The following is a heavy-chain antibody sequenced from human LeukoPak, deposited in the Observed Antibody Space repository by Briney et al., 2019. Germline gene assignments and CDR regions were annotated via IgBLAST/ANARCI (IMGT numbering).Heavy chain of an antibody. CDR3: ASWYYDILTGYPTNF. D-gene: IGHD3-9*01. Sequence: GGSLRLSCAASGFTVSSNYMSWVRQAPGKGLEWVSVIYSGGSTYYADSVKGRFTISRDNSKNTLYLQMNSLRAEDTAVYYCASWYYDILTGYPTNFWGQGTLVTVSS. V-gene: IGHV3-53*01. CDR2: IYSGGST. J-gene: IGHJ4*02. CDR1: GFTVSSNY.